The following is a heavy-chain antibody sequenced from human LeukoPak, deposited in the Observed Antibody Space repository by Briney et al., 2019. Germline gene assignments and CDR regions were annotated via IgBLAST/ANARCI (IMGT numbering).Heavy chain of an antibody. V-gene: IGHV6-1*01. D-gene: IGHD6-13*01. CDR1: GDSVSRNTAG. CDR2: TYYRSKWYS. CDR3: ATDSSSRFDY. J-gene: IGHJ4*02. Sequence: SQTLSLTCAISGDSVSRNTAGWNWIRQSPSRGLEWLGRTYYRSKWYSDFAPSVRNRITINPDTSKNQFSLKLSSVTAADTAVYYCATDSSSRFDYWGQGTLVTVSS.